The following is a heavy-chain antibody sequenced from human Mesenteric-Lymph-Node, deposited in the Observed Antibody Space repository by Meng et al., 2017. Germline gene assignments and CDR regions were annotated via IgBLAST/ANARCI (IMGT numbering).Heavy chain of an antibody. CDR3: LRGSGGSV. CDR2: IDDSGST. J-gene: IGHJ1*01. D-gene: IGHD3-10*01. V-gene: IGHV4-4*02. CDR1: GVSISSNIR. Sequence: QVPLQESGPGLVKPSGTLCLTCGVSGVSISSNIRWTWVRQPPGKGLEWIGDIDDSGSTNYNPSLNSRISISLDKSKNHFSLKVNSVTAADTAVYHCLRGSGGSVWGQGTLVTVSS.